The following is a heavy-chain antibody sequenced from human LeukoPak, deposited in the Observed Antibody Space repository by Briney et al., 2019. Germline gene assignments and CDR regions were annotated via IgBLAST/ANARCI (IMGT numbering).Heavy chain of an antibody. CDR1: GGSISSYY. V-gene: IGHV4-59*01. D-gene: IGHD6-6*01. CDR2: ISYSGGT. Sequence: SETLSLTCTVSGGSISSYYWSWIRQPPGKGLEWIGYISYSGGTNYNPSLKSRVAISVDTSKSQLSLKLSSVTAADTAIYYCASGIVPDYYYYYMDVWGKGTTVTVSS. J-gene: IGHJ6*03. CDR3: ASGIVPDYYYYYMDV.